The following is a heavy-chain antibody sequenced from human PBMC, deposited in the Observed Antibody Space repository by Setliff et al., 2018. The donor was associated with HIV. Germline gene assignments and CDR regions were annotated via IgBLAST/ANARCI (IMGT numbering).Heavy chain of an antibody. V-gene: IGHV4-34*01. CDR2: INPGGGT. CDR1: GGSFSGYY. Sequence: PSETLSLTCAAYGGSFSGYYWSWIRQPPGKGLEWIGEINPGGGTNYNPSLKSRVAISVDASKKQFSLKLTSLTAADTAVYYCARGSTILTTYPRLYDIWGQGTMVTVSS. D-gene: IGHD3-9*01. CDR3: ARGSTILTTYPRLYDI. J-gene: IGHJ3*02.